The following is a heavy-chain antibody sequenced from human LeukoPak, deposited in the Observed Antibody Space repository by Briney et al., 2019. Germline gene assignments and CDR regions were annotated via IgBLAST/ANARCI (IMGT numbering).Heavy chain of an antibody. J-gene: IGHJ6*03. D-gene: IGHD2-2*02. CDR3: AKDGVSIVVVPAAIQYYYYYMDV. Sequence: PGGSLRLSCAASGFTFSSYGMHCVRQAPGKGLEWVAFIRYDGSNKYYADSVKGRFTISRDNSKNTLYLQMNSLRAEDTAMYYCAKDGVSIVVVPAAIQYYYYYMDVWGKGTTVTVSS. CDR2: IRYDGSNK. CDR1: GFTFSSYG. V-gene: IGHV3-30*02.